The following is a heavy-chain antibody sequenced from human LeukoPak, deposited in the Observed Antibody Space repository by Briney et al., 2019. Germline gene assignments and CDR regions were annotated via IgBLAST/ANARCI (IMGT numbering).Heavy chain of an antibody. V-gene: IGHV1-2*02. CDR3: AGKSAGFLTA. J-gene: IGHJ5*02. D-gene: IGHD2/OR15-2a*01. Sequence: ASVKVSCKASGYTFTGDQIYWLRQAPGQGLEWVGWIKPSSGDTLYEQKFQGRVTMTRDKSISSAYMELSSLRSDDTAVYYCAGKSAGFLTAWGQGTLVTVSS. CDR1: GYTFTGDQ. CDR2: IKPSSGDT.